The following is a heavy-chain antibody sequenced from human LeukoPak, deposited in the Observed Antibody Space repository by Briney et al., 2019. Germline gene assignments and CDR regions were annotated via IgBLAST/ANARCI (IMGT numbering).Heavy chain of an antibody. CDR2: IRSKANSYAT. V-gene: IGHV3-73*01. Sequence: GGSLRLSCAASGFTFSGSAMHWVRQASGKGLEWVGRIRSKANSYATAYAASVKGRFTTSRDDSKNTAYLQMNSLKTEDTAVYYCTGTTVTTRYWGQGTLVTVSS. J-gene: IGHJ4*02. CDR3: TGTTVTTRY. CDR1: GFTFSGSA. D-gene: IGHD4-17*01.